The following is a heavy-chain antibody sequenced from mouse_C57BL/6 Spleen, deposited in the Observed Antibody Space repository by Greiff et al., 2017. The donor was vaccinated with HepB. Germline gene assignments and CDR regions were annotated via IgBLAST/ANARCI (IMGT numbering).Heavy chain of an antibody. V-gene: IGHV1-76*01. Sequence: VQLQQSGAELVRPGASVKLSCKASGYTFTDYYINWVKQRPGQGLEWIARIYPGSGNTYYNEKFKGKATLTAEKASSTAYMQLSSLTSEDSAVYFCAREGVYPLDYFDYWGQGTTLTVSS. CDR2: IYPGSGNT. J-gene: IGHJ2*01. CDR3: AREGVYPLDYFDY. CDR1: GYTFTDYY.